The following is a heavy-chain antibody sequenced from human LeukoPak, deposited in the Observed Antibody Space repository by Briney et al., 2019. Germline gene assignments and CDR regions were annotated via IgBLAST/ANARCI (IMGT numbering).Heavy chain of an antibody. CDR2: IYTSGST. Sequence: PSETLSLTCTVSGGSISSYYWSWIRQPAGKGLEWIGRIYTSGSTNYNPSLKSRVTISVDTSKNQFSLKLSSVTAADTAVYYCARSIAVAGKRGLDYWGQGTLVTVSS. V-gene: IGHV4-4*07. CDR3: ARSIAVAGKRGLDY. CDR1: GGSISSYY. J-gene: IGHJ4*02. D-gene: IGHD6-19*01.